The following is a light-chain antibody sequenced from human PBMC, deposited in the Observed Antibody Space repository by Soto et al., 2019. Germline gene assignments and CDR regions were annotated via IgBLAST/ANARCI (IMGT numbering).Light chain of an antibody. CDR2: AAS. CDR1: QDIGND. J-gene: IGKJ1*01. V-gene: IGKV1-6*01. CDR3: LQDYNYPRT. Sequence: IQMTQSPSSLSASVGDRVTITCRASQDIGNDLGWYQQKPGKAPELLIYAASTLQSGVPSRFSGSGSGTDFTLTISSLQPEDFATYYCLQDYNYPRTFGQGTKVDIK.